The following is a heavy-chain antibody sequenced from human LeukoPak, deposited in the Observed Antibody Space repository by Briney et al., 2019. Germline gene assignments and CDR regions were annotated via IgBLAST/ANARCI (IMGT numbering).Heavy chain of an antibody. J-gene: IGHJ4*02. CDR3: ARGQGTVTTH. CDR1: GTSITSYH. V-gene: IGHV4-59*12. D-gene: IGHD4-17*01. CDR2: YSGST. Sequence: SETLSLTCTVSGTSITSYHWSWIRQPPGKGLEWIGSYSGSTNYNPSLKSRVTISLDTSKNQFSLKLSSVTAADTAVYYCARGQGTVTTHWGQGTLVTVSS.